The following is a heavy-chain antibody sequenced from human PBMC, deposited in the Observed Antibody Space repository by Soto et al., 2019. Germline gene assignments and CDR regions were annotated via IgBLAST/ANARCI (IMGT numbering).Heavy chain of an antibody. J-gene: IGHJ4*02. CDR2: IFHTGST. CDR1: GGSISSRNW. D-gene: IGHD3-22*01. Sequence: QVQLQSGPGLVKPSGTLSLTCAVSGGSISSRNWWRWVRQPPGKGLEWIGEIFHTGSTNYNPSLRSRVTISVDKSKNQFSLELNSVTAADTAVYYCARAGDSSGYGDYWGQGTLVTVSS. V-gene: IGHV4-4*02. CDR3: ARAGDSSGYGDY.